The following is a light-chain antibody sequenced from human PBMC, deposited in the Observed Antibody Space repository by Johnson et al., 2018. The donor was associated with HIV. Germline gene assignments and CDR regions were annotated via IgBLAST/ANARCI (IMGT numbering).Light chain of an antibody. CDR2: DNT. J-gene: IGLJ1*01. V-gene: IGLV1-51*01. Sequence: QSVLTQPPSVSAAPGQKVTISCSGSSSNIGNNYVSWYQQFQERAPKLLIYDNTKRPSGIPDRFSGSKSDTSATLAITGLQTGDEADYYCGTWDSSLSAHVFGTGTKVTVL. CDR3: GTWDSSLSAHV. CDR1: SSNIGNNY.